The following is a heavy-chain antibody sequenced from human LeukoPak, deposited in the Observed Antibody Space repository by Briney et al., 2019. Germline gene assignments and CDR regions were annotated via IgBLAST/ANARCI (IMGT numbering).Heavy chain of an antibody. J-gene: IGHJ3*02. D-gene: IGHD3-22*01. Sequence: ASVKVSCKASGGTFSSYAISWVRQAPGQGLEWMGGIIPIFGTANYAQKFQGRVTITADESTSTAYMELSSLRSEDTAVYYCARALYYYDSSGYYGHHHDAFDIWGQGTMVTVSS. CDR3: ARALYYYDSSGYYGHHHDAFDI. CDR1: GGTFSSYA. CDR2: IIPIFGTA. V-gene: IGHV1-69*13.